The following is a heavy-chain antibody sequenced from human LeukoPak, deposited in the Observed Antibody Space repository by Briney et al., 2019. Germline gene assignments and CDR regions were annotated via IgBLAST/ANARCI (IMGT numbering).Heavy chain of an antibody. CDR3: ARGGIVATEMTGDY. D-gene: IGHD5-12*01. CDR1: GYTFTSYG. Sequence: ASVKVSCKASGYTFTSYGISWVRQAPGQGLEWMGWISVYNGNTNYAQKLQGRVTMTTDTPTSTAYMELRSLGFDDTAVYYCARGGIVATEMTGDYWGQGTLVIVSS. J-gene: IGHJ4*02. V-gene: IGHV1-18*01. CDR2: ISVYNGNT.